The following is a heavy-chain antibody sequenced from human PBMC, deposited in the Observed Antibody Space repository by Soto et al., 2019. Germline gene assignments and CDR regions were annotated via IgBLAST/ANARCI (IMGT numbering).Heavy chain of an antibody. J-gene: IGHJ6*03. CDR1: GGTFSSYT. CDR3: ARGVIHCSGGSCLSAAHYYYYYYMDV. CDR2: IIPILGIA. Sequence: ASVKVSCKASGGTFSSYTISWVRQAPGQGLEWMGRIIPILGIANYAQKFQGRVTITADKSTSTAYMELSSLRSEDTAVYYCARGVIHCSGGSCLSAAHYYYYYYMDVWGKGTTVTVSS. V-gene: IGHV1-69*02. D-gene: IGHD2-15*01.